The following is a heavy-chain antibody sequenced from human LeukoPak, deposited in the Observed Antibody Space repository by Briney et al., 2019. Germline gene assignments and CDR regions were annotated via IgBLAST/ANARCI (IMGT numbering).Heavy chain of an antibody. CDR2: MNPNSGNT. V-gene: IGHV1-8*01. CDR3: AKNVRDTGTFDY. CDR1: GYSFTTYD. D-gene: IGHD5-18*01. J-gene: IGHJ4*02. Sequence: ASVNVSYRASGYSFTTYDINWVRQASGQGLEWMGWMNPNSGNTAYAQRFQGRVTMPRDTSISTAYMELNSLTSENTAVYYCAKNVRDTGTFDYWGQGTLVTVSS.